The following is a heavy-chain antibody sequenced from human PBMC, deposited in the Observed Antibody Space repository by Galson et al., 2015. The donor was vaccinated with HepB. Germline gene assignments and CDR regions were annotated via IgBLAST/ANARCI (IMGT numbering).Heavy chain of an antibody. CDR2: IIPIFGIA. D-gene: IGHD5-18*01. Sequence: SVKVSCKASGGTFSSYAISWVRQAPGQGLEWMGGIIPIFGIANYAQKFQGRVTITADESTGTAYMELSSLRSEDTAVYYCATPRGRGYSYTLRPFDYWGQGTLVTVSS. CDR1: GGTFSSYA. CDR3: ATPRGRGYSYTLRPFDY. V-gene: IGHV1-69*13. J-gene: IGHJ4*02.